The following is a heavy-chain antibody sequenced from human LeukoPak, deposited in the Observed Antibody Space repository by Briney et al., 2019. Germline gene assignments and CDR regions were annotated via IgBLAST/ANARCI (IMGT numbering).Heavy chain of an antibody. J-gene: IGHJ4*02. V-gene: IGHV1-46*01. D-gene: IGHD6-19*01. CDR2: IYPRDGST. Sequence: ASVKVSCKASGYSFTSNYIHWVRQAPGQGLEWMGMIYPRDGSTSYAQRFQDRVTVTRDTSTSTAYMELSSLRSEDTAVYYCARHHPGYSSGWYFDYWGQGTLVTVSS. CDR3: ARHHPGYSSGWYFDY. CDR1: GYSFTSNY.